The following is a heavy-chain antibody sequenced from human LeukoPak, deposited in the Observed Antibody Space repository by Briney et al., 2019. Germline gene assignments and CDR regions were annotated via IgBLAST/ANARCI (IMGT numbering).Heavy chain of an antibody. V-gene: IGHV5-51*01. CDR3: ARRVATIPNYYFDY. Sequence: GESLKISCKGSGYSFTSYWIGWVRQLPGKGLEWMAIIYPGDSATRYSPSFQGQVTISADKSISTAYLQWSSLKASDTAMYYCARRVATIPNYYFDYWGQGTLVTVSS. CDR2: IYPGDSAT. CDR1: GYSFTSYW. D-gene: IGHD5-24*01. J-gene: IGHJ4*02.